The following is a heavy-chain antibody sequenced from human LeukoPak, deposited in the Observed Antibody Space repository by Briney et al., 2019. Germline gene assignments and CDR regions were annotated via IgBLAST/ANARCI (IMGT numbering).Heavy chain of an antibody. Sequence: HGESLKISCKGSGYSFTSYWIGWVRQMPGKGLEWMGIIYPGDSDTRYSPSFQGQVTMSVDKSISTAYLQWSSLKASDTAMYYCAYSGSYYNPPFQYWGQGTLVAVSS. V-gene: IGHV5-51*01. J-gene: IGHJ4*02. D-gene: IGHD3-10*01. CDR3: AYSGSYYNPPFQY. CDR1: GYSFTSYW. CDR2: IYPGDSDT.